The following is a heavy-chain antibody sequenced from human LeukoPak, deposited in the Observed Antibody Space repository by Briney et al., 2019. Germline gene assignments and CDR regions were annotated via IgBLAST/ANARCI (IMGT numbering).Heavy chain of an antibody. V-gene: IGHV3-15*01. CDR2: IKSKTDGGTT. J-gene: IGHJ1*01. CDR1: GFTFSNAW. Sequence: GGSLRLSCAASGFTFSNAWMSWVRQAPGKGLEWVGRIKSKTDGGTTDYAAPVKGRFTISRDDSKNTLYLQMNSLKTEDTAVYYCTAQEDFLTIEPEYFQHWGQGTLVTVSS. CDR3: TAQEDFLTIEPEYFQH. D-gene: IGHD3-3*01.